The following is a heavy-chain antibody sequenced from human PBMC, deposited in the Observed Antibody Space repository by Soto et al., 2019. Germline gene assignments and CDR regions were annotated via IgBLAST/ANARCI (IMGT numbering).Heavy chain of an antibody. D-gene: IGHD3-10*01. J-gene: IGHJ5*02. V-gene: IGHV1-2*02. Sequence: ASVKVSCKASGYTFTDYYLDWVRQAPGHGLEWMGWINPKTGATKSAQKFRGRVSMTRDTSISTAYMELSRLTSDDPAIYYCARGPARPVTTGSYWLGRCGQGTPVTVAS. CDR2: INPKTGAT. CDR1: GYTFTDYY. CDR3: ARGPARPVTTGSYWLGR.